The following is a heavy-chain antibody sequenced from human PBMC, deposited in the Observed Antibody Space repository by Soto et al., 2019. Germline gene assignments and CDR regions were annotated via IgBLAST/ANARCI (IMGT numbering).Heavy chain of an antibody. Sequence: GGSLRLSCAASGFTFSSYAMSWVRQAPGKGLEWVSAISGSGGSTYYADSVKGRFTISRDNSKNTLYLQLNSLRAEDTAVYYCAKDSLAGTLRFLEWLLYWGQGTLVTVSS. J-gene: IGHJ4*02. CDR1: GFTFSSYA. CDR3: AKDSLAGTLRFLEWLLY. CDR2: ISGSGGST. V-gene: IGHV3-23*01. D-gene: IGHD3-3*01.